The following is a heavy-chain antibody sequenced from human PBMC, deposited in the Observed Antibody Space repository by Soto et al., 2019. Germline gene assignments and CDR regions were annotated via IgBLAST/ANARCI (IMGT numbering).Heavy chain of an antibody. J-gene: IGHJ6*02. CDR2: IYFSGTT. V-gene: IGHV4-31*03. D-gene: IGHD3-3*01. Sequence: KSSETLSLTCTVSGGSMSSGGNYWGWVRQHPGKALEWIGHIYFSGTTFYNPSLKSRVNISIDTSKRHFSLYLTSVTAADTAVYYCVRVGPLGLEWLQISQGGYGMDVWGQGTAVTVSS. CDR3: VRVGPLGLEWLQISQGGYGMDV. CDR1: GGSMSSGGNY.